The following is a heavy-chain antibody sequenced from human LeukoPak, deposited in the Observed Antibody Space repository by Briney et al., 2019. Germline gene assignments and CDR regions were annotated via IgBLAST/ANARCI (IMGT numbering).Heavy chain of an antibody. Sequence: SETLSLTCTVSGGSISSSSYYWGWIRQPPGKGLEWIGSIYYSGSTYYNPSLKSRVTISVDTSKNQFSLKLSSVTAADTAVYYCARAITMVRGVGYYGMDVWGQGTTVTVSS. CDR1: GGSISSSSYY. J-gene: IGHJ6*02. V-gene: IGHV4-39*07. CDR3: ARAITMVRGVGYYGMDV. CDR2: IYYSGST. D-gene: IGHD3-10*01.